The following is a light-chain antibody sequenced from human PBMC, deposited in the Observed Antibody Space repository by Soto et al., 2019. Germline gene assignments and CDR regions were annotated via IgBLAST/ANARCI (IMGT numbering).Light chain of an antibody. CDR1: SSDVGGYNY. CDR2: DVS. V-gene: IGLV2-14*01. Sequence: QSVLTQPASVSVSPGQSITISCTGTSSDVGGYNYVSWYQQHPGKAPKLMIYDVSNRPSGVSNRFSGSKSGNTASLTISGLQAEDEADYSCSSYTSSSTFVFGTGTKAPVL. J-gene: IGLJ1*01. CDR3: SSYTSSSTFV.